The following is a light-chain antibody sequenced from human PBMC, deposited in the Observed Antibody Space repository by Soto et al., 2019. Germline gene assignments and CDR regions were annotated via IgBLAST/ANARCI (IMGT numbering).Light chain of an antibody. CDR2: GAS. V-gene: IGKV3-20*01. CDR1: QSVRSGY. Sequence: EIVLTQSPGTLSLSPGERATLSCRATQSVRSGYLAWYQQKPGQAPRLLMSGASSRATGIPDRFSGSGSGTDFTLTISSLEREDFAVDYCQQFSSLWITFGGGTKVEIK. CDR3: QQFSSLWIT. J-gene: IGKJ4*01.